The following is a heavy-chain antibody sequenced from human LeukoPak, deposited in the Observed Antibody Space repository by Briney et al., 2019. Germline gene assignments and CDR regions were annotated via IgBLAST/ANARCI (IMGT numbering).Heavy chain of an antibody. CDR1: GGSFSGYY. Sequence: PSETLSLTCAVYGGSFSGYYWSWIRQPPAKGLEWIGEINHSGSTNYNPSLKSRVTISVDTSKNQFSLKLSSVTAADTAVYYCARGDGYNVYYFDYWGQGTLVTVSS. CDR2: INHSGST. V-gene: IGHV4-34*01. CDR3: ARGDGYNVYYFDY. D-gene: IGHD5-24*01. J-gene: IGHJ4*02.